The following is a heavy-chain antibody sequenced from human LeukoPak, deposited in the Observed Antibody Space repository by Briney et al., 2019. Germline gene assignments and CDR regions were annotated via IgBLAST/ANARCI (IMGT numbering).Heavy chain of an antibody. Sequence: TGGSLRLSCAASGFTFSSFAMHWVRQAPGKGLEWVAIISYDGGDKCYADSVKGRFTISRDNSKNTLDLQMNNLRTEDTAVYYCAKDQGIQLGIDYWGQGPLVTVSS. D-gene: IGHD5-18*01. CDR3: AKDQGIQLGIDY. CDR1: GFTFSSFA. J-gene: IGHJ4*02. CDR2: ISYDGGDK. V-gene: IGHV3-30*18.